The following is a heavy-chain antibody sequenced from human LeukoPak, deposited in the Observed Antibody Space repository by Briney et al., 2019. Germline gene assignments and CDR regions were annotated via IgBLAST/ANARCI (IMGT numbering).Heavy chain of an antibody. CDR2: ISSSGSTI. Sequence: GGSLRLSCAASGFTFSDYYMSWIRQAPGKGLEWVSYISSSGSTIYYADSVKGRFTISRDNAKNSLYLQMNSLRAEDTAVYYCAREAGYCSSTSCYTGSKQQLPNPTDYYYMDVWGKGTTVTVSS. J-gene: IGHJ6*03. D-gene: IGHD2-2*02. CDR1: GFTFSDYY. V-gene: IGHV3-11*04. CDR3: AREAGYCSSTSCYTGSKQQLPNPTDYYYMDV.